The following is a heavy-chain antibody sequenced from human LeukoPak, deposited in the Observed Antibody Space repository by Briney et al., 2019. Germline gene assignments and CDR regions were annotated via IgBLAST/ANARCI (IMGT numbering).Heavy chain of an antibody. V-gene: IGHV3-30*04. CDR1: GFTFSSYA. CDR3: ARVSYYYDSSGYDHFDY. CDR2: ISYDGSNK. J-gene: IGHJ4*02. D-gene: IGHD3-22*01. Sequence: HTGRSLRLSCAASGFTFSSYAMHWVRQAPGKGLEWVAVISYDGSNKYYADSVKGRFTISRDNSKNTLYLQMNSLRAEDTAVYYCARVSYYYDSSGYDHFDYWGQGTLVTVSS.